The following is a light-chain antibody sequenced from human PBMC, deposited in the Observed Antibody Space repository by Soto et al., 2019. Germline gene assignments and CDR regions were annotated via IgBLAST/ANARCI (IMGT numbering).Light chain of an antibody. CDR3: QHYNSYSEA. V-gene: IGKV1-5*03. Sequence: DIQMTQSPSTLSASVGDTVTITCRASQTISDWLAWHQQKPGKAPKLLIYKASTLKSGVPSRFSGSGSGTEFTLTISSLQPDDFATYYCQHYNSYSEAFGQGTKVDI. CDR1: QTISDW. J-gene: IGKJ1*01. CDR2: KAS.